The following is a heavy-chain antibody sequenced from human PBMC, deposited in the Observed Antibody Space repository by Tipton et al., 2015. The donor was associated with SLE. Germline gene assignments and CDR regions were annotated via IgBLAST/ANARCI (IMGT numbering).Heavy chain of an antibody. J-gene: IGHJ4*02. CDR3: AREVRQLLIYFDS. D-gene: IGHD2-2*01. CDR2: IYFSGNT. V-gene: IGHV4-39*07. CDR1: SGSISSSTYY. Sequence: TLSLTCTVSSGSISSSTYYWGWVRQPPGKGLEWIGSIYFSGNTYCNPSLKSRLTMSVDTSKNQFSLRLSSVTAADTAMYFCAREVRQLLIYFDSWGQGTLVTVSS.